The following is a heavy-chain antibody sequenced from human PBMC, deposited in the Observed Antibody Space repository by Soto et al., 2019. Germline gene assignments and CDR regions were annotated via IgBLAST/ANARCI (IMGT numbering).Heavy chain of an antibody. J-gene: IGHJ6*02. CDR1: GYTFTGYY. D-gene: IGHD2-21*02. Sequence: ASVKVSCKASGYTFTGYYMHWVRQAPGQGLEWMGWINPNSGGTNYAQKFQGRVTMTRDTSISTAYMELSRLRSDDTAVYYCGREGLRGLTGYYGMDVWGQGTTVTVSS. V-gene: IGHV1-2*02. CDR3: GREGLRGLTGYYGMDV. CDR2: INPNSGGT.